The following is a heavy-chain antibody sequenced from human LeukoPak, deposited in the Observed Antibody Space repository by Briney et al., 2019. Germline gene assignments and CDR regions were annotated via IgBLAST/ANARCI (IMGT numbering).Heavy chain of an antibody. Sequence: QSGGSLRLSCAASGFTFSSYSMNWVRQAPGKGLEWVSYITGSSTTIYYADSVKGRFTISRDNAKNSLFLQMNSLRAEDTSAYYCVVLAAAGSGDYWGQGTLVTVSS. CDR3: VVLAAAGSGDY. V-gene: IGHV3-48*01. CDR2: ITGSSTTI. J-gene: IGHJ4*02. CDR1: GFTFSSYS. D-gene: IGHD6-13*01.